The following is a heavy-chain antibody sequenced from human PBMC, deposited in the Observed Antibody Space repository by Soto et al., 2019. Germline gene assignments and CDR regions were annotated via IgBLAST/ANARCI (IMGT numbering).Heavy chain of an antibody. J-gene: IGHJ6*02. CDR1: GYTFTGYY. D-gene: IGHD2-2*01. Sequence: GASVKVSCKASGYTFTGYYMHWVRQAPGQGLEWMGWINPNSGGTNYAQKFQGRVTMTRDTSISTAYMELSRLRSDDTAVYYCARDCSSTSCYGTDYYYGMDVWGQGTTVTVSS. V-gene: IGHV1-2*02. CDR2: INPNSGGT. CDR3: ARDCSSTSCYGTDYYYGMDV.